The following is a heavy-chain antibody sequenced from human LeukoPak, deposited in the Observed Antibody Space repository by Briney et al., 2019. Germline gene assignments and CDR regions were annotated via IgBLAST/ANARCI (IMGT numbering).Heavy chain of an antibody. D-gene: IGHD2-2*01. CDR3: ARDIVVVPAATNWFDP. CDR1: GGSISSYY. V-gene: IGHV4-39*01. Sequence: SETLSLTCTVSGGSISSYYWSWIRQPPGKGLEWIGSIYYSGSTYYNPSLKSRVTISVDTSKNQFSLKLSSVTAADTAVYYCARDIVVVPAATNWFDPWGQGTLVTVSS. CDR2: IYYSGST. J-gene: IGHJ5*02.